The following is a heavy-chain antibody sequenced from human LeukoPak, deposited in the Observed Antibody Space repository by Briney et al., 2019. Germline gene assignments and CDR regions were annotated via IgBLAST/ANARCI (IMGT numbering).Heavy chain of an antibody. V-gene: IGHV3-7*01. CDR1: GFTFTSYW. CDR2: IKEDGSEK. CDR3: ARDYFDY. Sequence: GGSLRLSCGASGFTFTSYWMSWVRQAPGRGLEWVANIKEDGSEKFYVDSVKGRFTISRDNAKNSLYLQMNSLRAEDTAVYYCARDYFDYWGQGTLVTVSS. J-gene: IGHJ4*02.